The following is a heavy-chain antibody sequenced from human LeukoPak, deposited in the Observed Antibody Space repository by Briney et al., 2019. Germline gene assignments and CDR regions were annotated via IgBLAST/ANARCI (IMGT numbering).Heavy chain of an antibody. CDR1: GYTFTDYY. Sequence: ASVKVSCKVSGYTFTDYYMHWVQQAPGKGLEWMGLVDPEDGETIYAEKFQGRVTMTEDTSTDTAYMELSSLRSEDTAVYYCATLNMGYCSSTSCYNAYYFDYWGQGTLVTVSS. J-gene: IGHJ4*02. V-gene: IGHV1-69-2*01. D-gene: IGHD2-2*02. CDR2: VDPEDGET. CDR3: ATLNMGYCSSTSCYNAYYFDY.